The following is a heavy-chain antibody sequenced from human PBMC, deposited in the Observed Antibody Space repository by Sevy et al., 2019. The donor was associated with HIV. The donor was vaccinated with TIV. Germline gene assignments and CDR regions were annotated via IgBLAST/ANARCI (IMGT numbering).Heavy chain of an antibody. CDR2: FDPEDGER. D-gene: IGHD3-22*01. V-gene: IGHV1-24*01. CDR3: ASTREYYSDNSGYFDY. Sequence: ASVKVSCKFSGHTLTELPIHWVRQAPGKGLEWMGRFDPEDGERIYAQKFQGRVTMTEDTSTDTAYMELSSLRSEDTALYYCASTREYYSDNSGYFDYWGQGTLVTVSS. J-gene: IGHJ4*02. CDR1: GHTLTELP.